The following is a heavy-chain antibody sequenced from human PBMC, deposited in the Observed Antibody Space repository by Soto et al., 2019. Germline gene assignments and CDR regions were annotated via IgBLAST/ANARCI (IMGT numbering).Heavy chain of an antibody. CDR2: ISYDGSNK. CDR3: AILTGWSGHYYYYYYGMDV. J-gene: IGHJ6*02. V-gene: IGHV3-30*03. CDR1: GFTFSSYG. Sequence: QTGGSLRLSCAASGFTFSSYGMHWVRQAPGKGLEWVAVISYDGSNKYYADSVKGRFTISRDNSKNTLYLQMNSLRAEDTAVYYCAILTGWSGHYYYYYYGMDVWGQGTTVTVSS. D-gene: IGHD3-3*01.